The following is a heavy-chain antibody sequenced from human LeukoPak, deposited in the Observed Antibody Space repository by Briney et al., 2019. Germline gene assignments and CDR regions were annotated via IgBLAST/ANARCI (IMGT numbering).Heavy chain of an antibody. CDR1: GFTFSSYA. CDR2: ISGSGGST. J-gene: IGHJ5*02. Sequence: GGSLRLSCAASGFTFSSYAMSWVRQAPGKGLEWVSAISGSGGSTYYADSVKGRFTISRDNSKNTLYLQMNSLRAEDTAVYYCAKVVWFGVSHNWFDPWGQGTLVTVSS. CDR3: AKVVWFGVSHNWFDP. V-gene: IGHV3-23*01. D-gene: IGHD3-10*01.